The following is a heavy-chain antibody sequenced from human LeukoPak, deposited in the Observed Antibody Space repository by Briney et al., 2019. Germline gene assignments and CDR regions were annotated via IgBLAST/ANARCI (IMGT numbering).Heavy chain of an antibody. CDR1: GFTLSSYS. D-gene: IGHD1-26*01. CDR3: ARNEGSF. Sequence: GGSLRLSCVASGFTLSSYSMNWVRQAPGKGLEWVSYISNSGSLKYYADSVKGRFTISRDNAKNSLYLQMDSLRAEETAVYYCARNEGSFWGQGTLVTVSS. J-gene: IGHJ4*02. V-gene: IGHV3-48*04. CDR2: ISNSGSLK.